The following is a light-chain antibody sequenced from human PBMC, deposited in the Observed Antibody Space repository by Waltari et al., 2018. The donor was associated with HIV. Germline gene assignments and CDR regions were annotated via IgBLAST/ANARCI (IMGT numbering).Light chain of an antibody. V-gene: IGLV2-23*01. CDR3: CSYAGSVV. CDR2: EGS. Sequence: QSALILPAPVSGPPGPSIPIPCTGTISDVGRDTLVSWYQQHPGKAPKLMIYEGSKRPSGVSNRFSGSKSGNTASLTISGLQAEDEADYYCCSYAGSVVFGGGTKLTVL. J-gene: IGLJ2*01. CDR1: ISDVGRDTL.